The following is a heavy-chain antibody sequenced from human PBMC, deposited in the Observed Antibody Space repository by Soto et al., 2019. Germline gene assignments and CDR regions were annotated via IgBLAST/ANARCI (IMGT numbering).Heavy chain of an antibody. Sequence: EVQLLESGGGLVQPGGSLRLSCAASGFTFSSYAMSWVRQAPGKGLEWVSAISGSGGSTYYADSVKGRFTISRDNSKNTLYLQMNSLRAEDTAVYFCAKDRGSCSGGSCYYFDYWGQGTLVTVSS. CDR1: GFTFSSYA. D-gene: IGHD2-15*01. V-gene: IGHV3-23*01. CDR2: ISGSGGST. J-gene: IGHJ4*02. CDR3: AKDRGSCSGGSCYYFDY.